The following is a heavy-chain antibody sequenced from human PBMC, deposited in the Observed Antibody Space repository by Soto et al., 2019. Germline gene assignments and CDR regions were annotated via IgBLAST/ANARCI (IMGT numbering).Heavy chain of an antibody. CDR1: GGSISSSSYY. D-gene: IGHD3-10*01. V-gene: IGHV4-39*01. Sequence: PSETLSLTCTVPGGSISSSSYYWGWIRQPPGKGLEWIGSIYYSGSTYYNPSLKSRVTISVDTSKNQFSLKLSSVTAADTAVYYCASYQGFGELSYYYGMDVWGQGTTVT. J-gene: IGHJ6*02. CDR2: IYYSGST. CDR3: ASYQGFGELSYYYGMDV.